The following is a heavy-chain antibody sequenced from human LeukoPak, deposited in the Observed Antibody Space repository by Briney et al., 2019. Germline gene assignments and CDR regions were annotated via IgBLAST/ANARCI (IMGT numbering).Heavy chain of an antibody. V-gene: IGHV4-34*01. CDR1: GGSFSGYY. J-gene: IGHJ4*02. Sequence: PSETLSLTCAVYGGSFSGYYWSWIRQPPGKGLEWIGEINHSGSTNYNPSLKSRVTISVDTSKNQFSLKLSSVTAADTAVYYCARGRGVVVPAAKKIWFGERPPFDYWGQGTLVTVSS. D-gene: IGHD2-2*01. CDR2: INHSGST. CDR3: ARGRGVVVPAAKKIWFGERPPFDY.